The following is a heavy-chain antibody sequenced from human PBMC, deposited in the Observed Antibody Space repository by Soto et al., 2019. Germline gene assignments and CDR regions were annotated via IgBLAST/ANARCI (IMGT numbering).Heavy chain of an antibody. CDR3: AKRDGYNYRAFSFDY. J-gene: IGHJ4*02. D-gene: IGHD5-12*01. CDR2: ISGSGGST. V-gene: IGHV3-23*01. Sequence: GGSLRLSCAASGFTFSSYAMSWVRQAPGKGLEWVSAISGSGGSTYYADSVKGRFTISRDNSKNTLYLQMNSLRAEDTAVYYCAKRDGYNYRAFSFDYWGQGTLVTVSS. CDR1: GFTFSSYA.